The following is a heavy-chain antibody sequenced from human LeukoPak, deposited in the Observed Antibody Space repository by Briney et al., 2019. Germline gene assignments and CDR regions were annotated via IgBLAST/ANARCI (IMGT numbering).Heavy chain of an antibody. J-gene: IGHJ4*02. D-gene: IGHD3-22*01. CDR1: GYTFTSYY. CDR2: INPSGGST. V-gene: IGHV1-2*02. CDR3: ARTTRAYYYDSSGYEMGSY. Sequence: ASVKVSCKASGYTFTSYYMHWVRQAPGQGLEWMGIINPSGGSTNYAQKFQGGVTMTRDTSISTAYMELSRLRSDDTAVYYCARTTRAYYYDSSGYEMGSYWGQGTLVTVSS.